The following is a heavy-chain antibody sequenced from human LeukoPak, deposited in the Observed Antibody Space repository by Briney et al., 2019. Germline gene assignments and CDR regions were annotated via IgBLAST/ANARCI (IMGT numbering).Heavy chain of an antibody. CDR1: GLTFRSYA. CDR2: INGSGGST. D-gene: IGHD1-26*01. Sequence: GGSLRLSCAASGLTFRSYAMSWVRQAPGKGLEWVSDINGSGGSTYYADSVKGQFTISRDNSKNTLYLQMNSLRAEDTAVYYCAKRHSGGVLWFDPWGQGTPVTVSS. V-gene: IGHV3-23*01. J-gene: IGHJ5*02. CDR3: AKRHSGGVLWFDP.